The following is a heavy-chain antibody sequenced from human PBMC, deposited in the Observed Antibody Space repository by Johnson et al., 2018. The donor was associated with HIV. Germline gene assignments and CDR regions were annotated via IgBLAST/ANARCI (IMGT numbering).Heavy chain of an antibody. CDR3: ARDRGGMGYAFDI. D-gene: IGHD3-16*01. V-gene: IGHV3-66*02. CDR1: GFTVSSNY. J-gene: IGHJ3*02. CDR2: IYSGGST. Sequence: VQLVESGGGLVQPGGSLRLSCAASGFTVSSNYMIWVRQAPGKGLEWVSIIYSGGSTYYPDSVKGRFTISRDNSRNTVSIQMNSRRAEDTAVYSCARDRGGMGYAFDIWGQGTMVTVSS.